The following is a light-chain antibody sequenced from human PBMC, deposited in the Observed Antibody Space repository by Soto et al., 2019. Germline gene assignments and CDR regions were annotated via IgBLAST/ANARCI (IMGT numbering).Light chain of an antibody. CDR2: EVN. V-gene: IGLV2-18*01. CDR1: SSDVGAYNR. Sequence: QSALTQPPSVSASPGQSVTIPCTATSSDVGAYNRVSWYQQYPGTPPKLMISEVNNRPSGVPDRFSGSKSGNTASLTISGLQAEDEADYYCSLYTSSSTVAFGGGTKLDRP. CDR3: SLYTSSSTVA. J-gene: IGLJ2*01.